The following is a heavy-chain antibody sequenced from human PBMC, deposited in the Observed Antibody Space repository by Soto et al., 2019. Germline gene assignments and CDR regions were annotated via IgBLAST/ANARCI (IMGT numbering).Heavy chain of an antibody. V-gene: IGHV3-23*01. D-gene: IGHD2-21*02. Sequence: EVQLLESGGGLVQPGGSLRLSCAASGFTFSSYAMSWVRQAPGRGLEWVSAISGSGGTTYYGDSVRGRFTVSRDNSRDTVYLQMNCLRADDTALYYCARNCGGDCYTNFDYWGQGTLVTVSS. CDR1: GFTFSSYA. J-gene: IGHJ4*02. CDR3: ARNCGGDCYTNFDY. CDR2: ISGSGGTT.